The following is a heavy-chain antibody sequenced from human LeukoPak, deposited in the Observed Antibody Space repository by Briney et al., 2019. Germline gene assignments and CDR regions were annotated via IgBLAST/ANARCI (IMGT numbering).Heavy chain of an antibody. CDR3: ARVRISDYYGSGIGY. CDR2: IWYDGSNE. V-gene: IGHV3-33*01. Sequence: GGSLRLSCAASGFTFSSYGMHWVRQAPGKGLEWVAIIWYDGSNEYYADSVKGRFTISRDNSKNTLYLQMNSLRAEDTALYYCARVRISDYYGSGIGYWGQGTLVTVSS. CDR1: GFTFSSYG. J-gene: IGHJ4*02. D-gene: IGHD3-10*01.